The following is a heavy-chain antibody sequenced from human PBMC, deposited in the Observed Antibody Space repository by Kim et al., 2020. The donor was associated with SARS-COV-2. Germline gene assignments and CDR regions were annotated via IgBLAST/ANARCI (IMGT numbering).Heavy chain of an antibody. CDR3: SRGPGAQTRRVHSSGSPFRFGPYKWFDP. Sequence: SETLSLTCAVYGGSFSGYYWSWIRQPPGKGLEWIGEINHSGSTNYNPSLKSRVTISVDTSKNQFSLKLSFVTAADTAVYYCSRGPGAQTRRVHSSGSPFRFGPYKWFDPWGQGTLVTVSS. J-gene: IGHJ5*02. V-gene: IGHV4-34*01. CDR1: GGSFSGYY. D-gene: IGHD6-19*01. CDR2: INHSGST.